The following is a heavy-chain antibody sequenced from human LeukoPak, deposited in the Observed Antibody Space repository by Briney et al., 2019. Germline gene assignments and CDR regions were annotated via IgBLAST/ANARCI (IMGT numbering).Heavy chain of an antibody. D-gene: IGHD3-22*01. CDR2: IYYSGST. J-gene: IGHJ4*02. CDR3: ARTYYYDSSGYPTPFGY. V-gene: IGHV4-31*03. CDR1: GGSISSGGYY. Sequence: SETLSLTCTVSGGSISSGGYYWGWIRQHPGKGLEWIGYIYYSGSTYYNPSLKSRVTISVDTSKNQFSLKLSSVTAADTAVYYCARTYYYDSSGYPTPFGYWGQGTLVTVSS.